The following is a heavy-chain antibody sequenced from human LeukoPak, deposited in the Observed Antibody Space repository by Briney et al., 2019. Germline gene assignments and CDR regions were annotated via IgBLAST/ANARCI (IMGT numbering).Heavy chain of an antibody. CDR3: AKRGTTVIREDYFDY. CDR2: IRYDGSNK. D-gene: IGHD4-23*01. V-gene: IGHV3-30*02. J-gene: IGHJ4*02. Sequence: GGSLRLSCAASGFTFSSYGMHWVRQAPGKGLEWVAFIRYDGSNKYYADSVKGRFTISRDNSKNTLYLQMNSLRAEDTAVYYCAKRGTTVIREDYFDYWGQGTLVTVSS. CDR1: GFTFSSYG.